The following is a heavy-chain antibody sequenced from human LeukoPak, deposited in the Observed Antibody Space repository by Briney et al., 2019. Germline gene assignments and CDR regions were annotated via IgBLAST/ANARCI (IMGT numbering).Heavy chain of an antibody. V-gene: IGHV3-48*03. D-gene: IGHD6-19*01. Sequence: GGSLRPSCAGSGFTVSSFEINWVRQAPGKGLEWVSFIAVDSTTFYADSVKGRFTVSRDNTKNSVYLQMNSLRAEDTAVYYCATSLSGWGTYHDLDAWGKGTTVTISS. CDR2: IAVDSTT. J-gene: IGHJ6*03. CDR1: GFTVSSFE. CDR3: ATSLSGWGTYHDLDA.